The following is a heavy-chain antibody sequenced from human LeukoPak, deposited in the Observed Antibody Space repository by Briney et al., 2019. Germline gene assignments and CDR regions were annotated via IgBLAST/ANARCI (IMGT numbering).Heavy chain of an antibody. CDR2: ISAYNGNT. Sequence: ASVKVSCKTSGYTFTGYYMHWVRQAPGQGLEWMGWISAYNGNTNYAQKLQGRVTMTTDTSTSTAYMELRSLRSDDTAVYYCARDWASGYYDYWGQGTLVTVSS. D-gene: IGHD2-15*01. CDR3: ARDWASGYYDY. J-gene: IGHJ4*02. CDR1: GYTFTGYY. V-gene: IGHV1-18*04.